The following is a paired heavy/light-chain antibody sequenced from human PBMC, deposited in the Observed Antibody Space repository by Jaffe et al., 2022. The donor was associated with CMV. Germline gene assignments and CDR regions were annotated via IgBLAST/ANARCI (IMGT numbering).Light chain of an antibody. CDR1: QSVSSSY. CDR2: GAS. CDR3: QQHGSSPTWT. Sequence: EIVLTQSPGTLSLSPGERGTLSCRASQSVSSSYIAWYQQKPGQAPRLLIYGASSRAPGIPDRFSGSGSGTDFTLTISRLEPEDFAVYYCQQHGSSPTWTFGQGTKVEIK. V-gene: IGKV3-20*01. J-gene: IGKJ1*01.
Heavy chain of an antibody. CDR2: IIPFLGIT. J-gene: IGHJ1*01. CDR3: TRPGAPYSSGFKYAYFRD. CDR1: GGTLNSYA. V-gene: IGHV1-69*09. Sequence: QVQLVQSGAEVKKPGSSVTVSCKASGGTLNSYAISWVRQAPGQGLEWMGRIIPFLGITNYAQKFQGRVTITADESTNTAYMDLSNLRSDDTAVYYCTRPGAPYSSGFKYAYFRDWGQGTLVIVTS. D-gene: IGHD3-22*01.